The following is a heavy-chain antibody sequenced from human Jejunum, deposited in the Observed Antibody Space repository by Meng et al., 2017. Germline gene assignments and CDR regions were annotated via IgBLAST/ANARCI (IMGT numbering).Heavy chain of an antibody. CDR1: GGSISSRTYY. D-gene: IGHD2/OR15-2a*01. V-gene: IGHV4-39*01. Sequence: QRQLQEAGPGRVKPSETRARTCTVSGGSISSRTYYWGWIRQTPGKGLEWIGSIYYSGSTYYNPSLKSRVTISVDTSKNQFSLKLSSVTAADTAVYYCARLDNNWYFDLWGRGTLVTVSS. CDR3: ARLDNNWYFDL. CDR2: IYYSGST. J-gene: IGHJ2*01.